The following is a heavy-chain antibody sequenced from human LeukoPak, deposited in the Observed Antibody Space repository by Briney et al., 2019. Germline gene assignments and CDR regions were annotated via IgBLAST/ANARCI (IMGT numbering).Heavy chain of an antibody. Sequence: GGSLRLSCAASGFTFSSYSMNWVRQAPGKGLEWVSSISSSSSYIYYADSVKGRFTISRDNAKNSLYLQMNSLRAEDTAVYYCATDRGYYDSSGYCHWGQGTLVTVSS. CDR1: GFTFSSYS. CDR2: ISSSSSYI. J-gene: IGHJ4*02. CDR3: ATDRGYYDSSGYCH. D-gene: IGHD3-22*01. V-gene: IGHV3-21*01.